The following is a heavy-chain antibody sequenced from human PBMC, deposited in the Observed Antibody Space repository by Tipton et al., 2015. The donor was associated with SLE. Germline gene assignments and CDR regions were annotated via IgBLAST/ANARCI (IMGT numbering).Heavy chain of an antibody. V-gene: IGHV3-30*03. CDR3: AAELERQCFDY. CDR2: ISYDGSNK. Sequence: SLRLSCEASGLTFSSYGMHWVRQAPGKGLEWVALISYDGSNKYYADSVKGRFTTSRDNSKNTLYLQMNSLRAEDTAVYHCAAELERQCFDYWGQGTLVTVSS. J-gene: IGHJ4*02. D-gene: IGHD1-1*01. CDR1: GLTFSSYG.